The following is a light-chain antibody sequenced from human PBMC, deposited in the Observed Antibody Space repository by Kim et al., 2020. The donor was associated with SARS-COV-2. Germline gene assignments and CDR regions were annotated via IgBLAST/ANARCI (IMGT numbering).Light chain of an antibody. CDR1: QNITDW. CDR3: QQYNSYPYT. CDR2: KAS. J-gene: IGKJ2*01. Sequence: SASVGDRVTITCRASQNITDWLAWYQKKPGKAPNLLIYKASSLESGVSSGFSGSGSGTEFSLTINSLQPDDFATYFCQQYNSYPYTFGQGTKLEI. V-gene: IGKV1-5*03.